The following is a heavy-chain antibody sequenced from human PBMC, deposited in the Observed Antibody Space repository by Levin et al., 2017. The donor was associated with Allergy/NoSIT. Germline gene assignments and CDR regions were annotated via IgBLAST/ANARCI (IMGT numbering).Heavy chain of an antibody. D-gene: IGHD3-22*01. CDR2: INSDESRT. V-gene: IGHV3-74*01. J-gene: IGHJ4*02. CDR1: GFTFSSSW. CDR3: ARGYYDTSTYTASI. Sequence: LSLPCAASGFTFSSSWMHWVRQAPGKGLMWVSRINSDESRTNYADSVKGRFTISRDNAKNTLYLQMNSLRAEDTAVYYCARGYYDTSTYTASIWGQGTLVTVSS.